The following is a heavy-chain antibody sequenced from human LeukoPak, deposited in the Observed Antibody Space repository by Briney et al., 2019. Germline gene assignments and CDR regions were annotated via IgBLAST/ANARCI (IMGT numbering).Heavy chain of an antibody. CDR2: IRSKGHSRTT. J-gene: IGHJ4*02. V-gene: IGHV3-49*04. D-gene: IGHD1-26*01. CDR3: SRAQTEVGAKHYFDY. Sequence: GRSLRLSCTASGFTFGDYALNWVRQARGKGLEWVGFIRSKGHSRTTEYAEAVEGRFIISRDDSKGIAYLQMNGLKTEDTAVYYCSRAQTEVGAKHYFDYWGQGTLVTVSS. CDR1: GFTFGDYA.